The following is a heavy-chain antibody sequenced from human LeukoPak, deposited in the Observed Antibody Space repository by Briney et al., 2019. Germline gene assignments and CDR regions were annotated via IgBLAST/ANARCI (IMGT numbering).Heavy chain of an antibody. CDR1: GGTFSSYA. CDR3: ASRSTVTTLPDY. J-gene: IGHJ4*02. V-gene: IGHV1-69*05. D-gene: IGHD4-11*01. CDR2: IIPIFGTA. Sequence: SVTVSCKASGGTFSSYAISWVRQAPGQGLEWMGGIIPIFGTANYAQRFQGRVTITTDESTSTAYMELSSLRSEDTAVYYCASRSTVTTLPDYWGQGTLVTVSS.